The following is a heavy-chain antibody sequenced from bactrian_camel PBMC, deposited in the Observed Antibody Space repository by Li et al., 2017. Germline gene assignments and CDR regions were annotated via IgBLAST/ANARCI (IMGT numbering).Heavy chain of an antibody. J-gene: IGHJ6*01. CDR3: ATLAPVLVGGRLPS. Sequence: QVQLVESGGGSAQAGGSLLLSCKGSGYTFSSFSLAWFRQAPGKEREVVAVLYTGGINPYYTDSVKGRFTISRDNDKNTVYLQMNSLKTDDTAVYYCATLAPVLVGGRLPSWGQGTQVTVS. V-gene: IGHV3S6*01. CDR1: GYTFSSFS. D-gene: IGHD2*01. CDR2: LYTGGINP.